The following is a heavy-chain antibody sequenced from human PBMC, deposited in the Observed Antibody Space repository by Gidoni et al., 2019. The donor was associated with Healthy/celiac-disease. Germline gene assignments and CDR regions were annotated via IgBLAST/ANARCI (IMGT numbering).Heavy chain of an antibody. CDR3: ARERGQHLCVDY. CDR1: GFTFSSYG. V-gene: IGHV3-33*01. D-gene: IGHD6-13*01. CDR2: IWYDGSNK. Sequence: QAQLVESGGGVVQPGRSLRLSCAASGFTFSSYGMHWVRQAPGKGLEWVAVIWYDGSNKYYADSVKGRFTISRDNSKNTLYLQMNSLRAEDTAVYYCARERGQHLCVDYWGQGTLVTVSS. J-gene: IGHJ4*02.